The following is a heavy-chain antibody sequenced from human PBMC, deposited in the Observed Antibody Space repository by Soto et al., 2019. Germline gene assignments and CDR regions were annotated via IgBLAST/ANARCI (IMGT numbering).Heavy chain of an antibody. D-gene: IGHD6-19*01. J-gene: IGHJ6*02. CDR1: GGSISSSSYY. CDR3: ARLRYSSGWHGGYYYYGMDV. CDR2: IYYSGST. Sequence: SETLSLTCTVSGGSISSSSYYWGWIRQPPGKWLEWIGSIYYSGSTYYNPSLKSRVTISVDTSKNQFSLKLSSVTAADTAVYYCARLRYSSGWHGGYYYYGMDVWGQGTTVTVSS. V-gene: IGHV4-39*01.